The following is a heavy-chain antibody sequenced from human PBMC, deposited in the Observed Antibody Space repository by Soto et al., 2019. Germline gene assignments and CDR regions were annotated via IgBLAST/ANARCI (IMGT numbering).Heavy chain of an antibody. CDR3: AGGVGSSPPRY. Sequence: SETLSLTCTISGGSISVYYWSWIRQPPGQALEWIGYIYDSGSPYYNPSLRSRVIISADPSKNQISLKLTSATAADTAVYYCAGGVGSSPPRYWGRGTLVTVSS. V-gene: IGHV4-59*01. CDR2: IYDSGSP. J-gene: IGHJ4*02. CDR1: GGSISVYY. D-gene: IGHD1-26*01.